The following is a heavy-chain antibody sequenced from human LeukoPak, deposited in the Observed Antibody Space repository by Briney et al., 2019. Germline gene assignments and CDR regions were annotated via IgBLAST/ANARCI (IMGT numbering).Heavy chain of an antibody. CDR2: IYSGDDT. Sequence: PGGSLRLSCAASGFTFSNNYMSWVRQAPGKGLEWVSVIYSGDDTYYLESVKGRFTISKDNSKNTLFLQMNRLRADDTAMYYCAGRRVLDASFDYWGQGTLVTVSS. CDR1: GFTFSNNY. J-gene: IGHJ4*02. D-gene: IGHD3-16*01. V-gene: IGHV3-66*02. CDR3: AGRRVLDASFDY.